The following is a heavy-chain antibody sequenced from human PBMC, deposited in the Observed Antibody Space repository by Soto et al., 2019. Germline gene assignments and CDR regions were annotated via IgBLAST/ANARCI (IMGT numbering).Heavy chain of an antibody. J-gene: IGHJ6*02. CDR2: VTTSGDTM. CDR3: VREEASGSSGLTYHYYYNGMDV. CDR1: GFTFSRYN. Sequence: GGSLRLSCVASGFTFSRYNMHWVRQAPGKGLEWVAYVTTSGDTMFYADSVEGRFAISRDVAKNSVHLQMNSLGDEDTAVYYCVREEASGSSGLTYHYYYNGMDVWGQGTTVTVSS. V-gene: IGHV3-48*02. D-gene: IGHD3-10*01.